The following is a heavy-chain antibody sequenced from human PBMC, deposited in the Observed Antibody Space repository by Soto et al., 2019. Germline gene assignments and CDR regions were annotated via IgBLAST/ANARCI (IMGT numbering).Heavy chain of an antibody. V-gene: IGHV4-30-4*01. Sequence: LSRTCTVSGGSIRSGDYYWSWIRQPPGKGLEWIGYIYYSGSTYYNPSLKSRVTISVDTSKNQFSLKLSSVTAADTAVYYCASYYDSSVTGFDYWGQGTLVTVSS. CDR1: GGSIRSGDYY. J-gene: IGHJ4*02. CDR2: IYYSGST. D-gene: IGHD3-22*01. CDR3: ASYYDSSVTGFDY.